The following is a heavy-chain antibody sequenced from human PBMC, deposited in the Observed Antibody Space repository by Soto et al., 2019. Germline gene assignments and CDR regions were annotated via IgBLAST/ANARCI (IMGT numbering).Heavy chain of an antibody. V-gene: IGHV4-30-2*01. CDR1: GGSISSGGYS. J-gene: IGHJ6*02. D-gene: IGHD3-10*01. CDR2: IYHSGST. CDR3: ARDYYGSGSYRRQSYGLYV. Sequence: PSETLSLTCAVSGGSISSGGYSWSWVRQPPGKGLEWIGYIYHSGSTYYNPSLKSRVTISVDRSKNQFSLKLSSVTAADTAVFYCARDYYGSGSYRRQSYGLYVCGQGTTVTGS.